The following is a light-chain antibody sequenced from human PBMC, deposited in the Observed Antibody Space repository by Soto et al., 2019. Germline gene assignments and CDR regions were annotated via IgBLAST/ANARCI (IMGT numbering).Light chain of an antibody. CDR1: SSNIGSNH. Sequence: QSVLTQPPSASGTPGQRVTISCSGSSSNIGSNHVYWYQQLPGTAPKLLIYRNDQRPSGVPDRFSGSKSGTSASLAISGLRSDDGADYYCAAWDDSLSGVVFGGGTKLTVL. J-gene: IGLJ2*01. V-gene: IGLV1-47*01. CDR2: RND. CDR3: AAWDDSLSGVV.